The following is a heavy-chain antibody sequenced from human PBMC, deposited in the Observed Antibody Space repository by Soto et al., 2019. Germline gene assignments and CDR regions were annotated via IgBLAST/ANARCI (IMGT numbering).Heavy chain of an antibody. D-gene: IGHD3-9*01. Sequence: GGSLRLSCAASGFTFSSYAMSWVRQAPGKGLEWVSVISGSGGRTFYADSVRGRFTISRDNSKRTLYLQMDSLRVDDTAVYYCAKDGKGDILTGYYNYWGQGTLVTVSS. CDR2: ISGSGGRT. V-gene: IGHV3-23*01. CDR3: AKDGKGDILTGYYNY. CDR1: GFTFSSYA. J-gene: IGHJ4*02.